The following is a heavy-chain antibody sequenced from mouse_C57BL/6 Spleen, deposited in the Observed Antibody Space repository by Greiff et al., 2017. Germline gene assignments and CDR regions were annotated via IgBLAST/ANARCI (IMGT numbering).Heavy chain of an antibody. CDR2: IDPSDSFP. Sequence: QVQLQQPGAELVMPGASVKLSCKASGYTFTSYCMPWVKQRPGQGLEWIGEIDPSDSFPNYNQKFNGKSTLTVDKSSSTAYMQLSSLTSEDSAVYYCARYYYGSSAFAYWGQGTLVTVSA. CDR1: GYTFTSYC. J-gene: IGHJ3*01. V-gene: IGHV1-69*01. D-gene: IGHD1-1*01. CDR3: ARYYYGSSAFAY.